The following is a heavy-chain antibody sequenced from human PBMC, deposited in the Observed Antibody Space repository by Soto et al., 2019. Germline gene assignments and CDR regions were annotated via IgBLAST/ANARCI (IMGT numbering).Heavy chain of an antibody. CDR3: ARDLRGHYGP. J-gene: IGHJ3*01. CDR1: GFNFRNFN. D-gene: IGHD4-17*01. Sequence: PGGSLRLSCEGSGFNFRNFNMIWVRQAPGKGLEWVSSVSGSSSYIYYADSVKGRFTVPRDNANNLVFLQMNGLRPEDTAMYYCARDLRGHYGPWGQGXMVTVSS. V-gene: IGHV3-21*06. CDR2: VSGSSSYI.